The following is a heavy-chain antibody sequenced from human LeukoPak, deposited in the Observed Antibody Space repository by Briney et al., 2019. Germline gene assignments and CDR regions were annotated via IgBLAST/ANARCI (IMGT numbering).Heavy chain of an antibody. CDR1: GFTFSSYE. Sequence: GGSLRLSCAASGFTFSSYEMNWIRQAPGKGLEWVSYISSSGSTIYYADSVKGRFTISRDNAKNSLYLQMNSLRAEDTAVYYCARRGGSGRPYFDYWGQGTLVTVSS. CDR2: ISSSGSTI. J-gene: IGHJ4*02. D-gene: IGHD3-10*01. V-gene: IGHV3-48*03. CDR3: ARRGGSGRPYFDY.